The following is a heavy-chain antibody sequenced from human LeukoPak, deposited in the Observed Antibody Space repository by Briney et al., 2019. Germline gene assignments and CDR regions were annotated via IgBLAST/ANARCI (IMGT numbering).Heavy chain of an antibody. Sequence: PGASLRLSCVASECTFSTYAMSWVRQAPGKGLEWVSGISGSGGSTYYADSVKGRFTISRDNSKNTMYLQMNSLRAEDTAVYYCAKDLRSVATILPFFDYWGQGTLVTVSS. CDR2: ISGSGGST. D-gene: IGHD5-12*01. CDR1: ECTFSTYA. CDR3: AKDLRSVATILPFFDY. V-gene: IGHV3-23*01. J-gene: IGHJ4*02.